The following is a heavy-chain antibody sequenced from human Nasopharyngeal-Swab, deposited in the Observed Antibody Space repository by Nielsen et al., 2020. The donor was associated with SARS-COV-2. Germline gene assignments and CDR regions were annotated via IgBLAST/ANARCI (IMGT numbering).Heavy chain of an antibody. Sequence: SETLSLTCTVSGGSISSYYWSWIRQPPGKGLEWIGYIYYSGSTNYNPSLKSRVTISVDTSKNQFSLKLSSVTAADTAVDYCARARNYGDYTGTYYYYGMDVWGQGTTVTVSS. J-gene: IGHJ6*02. CDR3: ARARNYGDYTGTYYYYGMDV. V-gene: IGHV4-59*01. CDR1: GGSISSYY. D-gene: IGHD4-17*01. CDR2: IYYSGST.